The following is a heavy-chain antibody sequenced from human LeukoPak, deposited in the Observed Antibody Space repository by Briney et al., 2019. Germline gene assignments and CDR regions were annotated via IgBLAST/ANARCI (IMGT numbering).Heavy chain of an antibody. CDR2: ISYDGSNK. V-gene: IGHV3-30-3*01. Sequence: GGSLRLSCAASGFTLSSYAMHWVRQAPGKGLEWVAVISYDGSNKYYADSVKGRFTISRDNSKNTLYLQMNSLRAEDTAVYYCARAGQWLSRDAFDIWGQGTMVTVSS. CDR3: ARAGQWLSRDAFDI. J-gene: IGHJ3*02. CDR1: GFTLSSYA. D-gene: IGHD6-19*01.